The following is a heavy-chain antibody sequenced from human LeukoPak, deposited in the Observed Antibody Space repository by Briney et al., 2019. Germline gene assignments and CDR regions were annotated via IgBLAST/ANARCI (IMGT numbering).Heavy chain of an antibody. CDR2: ISGSAGRT. J-gene: IGHJ4*02. Sequence: GGSLRLSCAASGFTFSSYAMSWVRQAPGKGLEWVSTISGSAGRTSYADSVKGRFTISRDSSKNRPYLQMHSLRAEDTALYYCAKSRSGSANWALQIFDNWGQGTLVTVSS. V-gene: IGHV3-23*01. CDR3: AKSRSGSANWALQIFDN. CDR1: GFTFSSYA. D-gene: IGHD1-1*01.